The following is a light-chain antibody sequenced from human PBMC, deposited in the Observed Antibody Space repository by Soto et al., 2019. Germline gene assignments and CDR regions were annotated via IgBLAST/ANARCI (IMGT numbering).Light chain of an antibody. Sequence: EIVLTQSPATLSVSPGDRITLSCRASQSVDINLAWYQQRPGQAPRLLVYGASTKATDMPGRFSGRGSGTEFTLTINNLQSEDFAVHYCQQYRNWPRTFGQGTKVEIK. V-gene: IGKV3-15*01. CDR1: QSVDIN. CDR2: GAS. J-gene: IGKJ1*01. CDR3: QQYRNWPRT.